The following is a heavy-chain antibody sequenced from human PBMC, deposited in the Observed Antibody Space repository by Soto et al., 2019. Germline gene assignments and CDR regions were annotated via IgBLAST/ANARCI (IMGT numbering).Heavy chain of an antibody. Sequence: ASVKVSCKASGYTCTDYDINWVLQATGQGLEWMGWMNPSSGYTGYAQKFQGRVTMTWDTSISTAYMELSSLTSADTAVYYCARFVRHQLPTIDYWGQGALVTVSS. CDR1: GYTCTDYD. V-gene: IGHV1-8*01. CDR2: MNPSSGYT. J-gene: IGHJ4*02. D-gene: IGHD1-26*01. CDR3: ARFVRHQLPTIDY.